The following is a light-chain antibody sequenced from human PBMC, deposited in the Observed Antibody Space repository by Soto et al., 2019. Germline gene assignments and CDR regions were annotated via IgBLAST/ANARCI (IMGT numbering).Light chain of an antibody. V-gene: IGKV3-11*01. CDR1: QSVSSY. J-gene: IGKJ1*01. Sequence: EIVLTQSPATLSLSPGERATLSCRASQSVSSYLAWYQQKPGQAPRLLIYDASNRATGIPARFSGSGSATDFTLTISSLEPEDFAVYYCQQRRNWPPTFGQGTKVEIK. CDR2: DAS. CDR3: QQRRNWPPT.